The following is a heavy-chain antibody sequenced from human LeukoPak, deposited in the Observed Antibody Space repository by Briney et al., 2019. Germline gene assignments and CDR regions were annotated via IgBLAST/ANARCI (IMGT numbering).Heavy chain of an antibody. Sequence: SETLSLTCSVSGGSISLSYYYWGWIRQPPGKALEWIGSVYYSGTTSYNPSLKSRVTISVDMSKNHFSLRLSSVTAADTAMYYCARGTLYSGWSYYFDYWGQGSPVTVSS. CDR1: GGSISLSYYY. CDR2: VYYSGTT. J-gene: IGHJ4*02. D-gene: IGHD6-19*01. V-gene: IGHV4-39*07. CDR3: ARGTLYSGWSYYFDY.